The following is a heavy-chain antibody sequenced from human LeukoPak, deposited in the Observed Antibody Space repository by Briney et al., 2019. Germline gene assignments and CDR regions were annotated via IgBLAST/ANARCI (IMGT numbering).Heavy chain of an antibody. V-gene: IGHV3-11*01. CDR1: GFTFSDYY. Sequence: GGSLRLSCAASGFTFSDYYMSWIRQAPGKGLEWVSYISSSGSTIYYADSVKGRFAISRDNAKNSLYLQMNSLRAEDTAVHYCASLSSYGYSLDYWGQGTLVTVSS. CDR3: ASLSSYGYSLDY. J-gene: IGHJ4*02. D-gene: IGHD5-18*01. CDR2: ISSSGSTI.